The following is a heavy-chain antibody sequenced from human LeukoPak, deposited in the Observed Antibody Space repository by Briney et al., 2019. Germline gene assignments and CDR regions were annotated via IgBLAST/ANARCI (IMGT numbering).Heavy chain of an antibody. CDR2: INNSGGST. D-gene: IGHD1-26*01. V-gene: IGHV3-23*01. CDR1: GFTFSNYA. J-gene: IGHJ6*03. Sequence: GGSLRLSCAASGFTFSNYAMSWVRQAPGKGLEWVSSINNSGGSTYYADSVKGRFTISRDNSKNTLYLQMNSLRAEDTAVYYCAKGIVGATRYYYYYYMDVWGKGTTVTVSS. CDR3: AKGIVGATRYYYYYYMDV.